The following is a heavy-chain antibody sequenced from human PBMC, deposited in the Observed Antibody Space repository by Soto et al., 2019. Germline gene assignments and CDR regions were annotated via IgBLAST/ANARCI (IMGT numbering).Heavy chain of an antibody. CDR1: GYTFTSYY. J-gene: IGHJ4*02. D-gene: IGHD6-19*01. CDR2: INPSGGST. Sequence: ASVKVSCKASGYTFTSYYMHWVRQAPGQGLEWMGIINPSGGSTSYAQKFQGRVTMTRDTSTSTVYMELSSLRSEDTAVYYCARVLGAVAGPQQNHFDYWGLGILVTVSS. V-gene: IGHV1-46*01. CDR3: ARVLGAVAGPQQNHFDY.